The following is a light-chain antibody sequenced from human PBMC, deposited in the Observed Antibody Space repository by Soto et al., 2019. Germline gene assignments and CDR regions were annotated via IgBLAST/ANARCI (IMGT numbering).Light chain of an antibody. CDR1: SSNIGAGYD. J-gene: IGLJ1*01. Sequence: QSVLTQPPSVSGAPGQRVTISCTGSSSNIGAGYDVHWYQQLPGTAPKLLIYGNSNRPSGVPDRFSGSKSGTSASLAITGLQSEDFAVYYCQRYNNWPSFGPGTKV. CDR2: GNS. V-gene: IGLV1-40*01. CDR3: QRYNNWPS.